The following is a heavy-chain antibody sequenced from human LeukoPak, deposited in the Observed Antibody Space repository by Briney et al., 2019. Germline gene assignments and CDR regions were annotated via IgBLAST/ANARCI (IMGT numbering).Heavy chain of an antibody. CDR2: IYSSGIT. J-gene: IGHJ5*02. D-gene: IGHD3-16*02. V-gene: IGHV4-4*07. CDR3: ARGGVRWFDP. Sequence: SATLSLTCTVSGGSISSYYWSWIRQPAGKGLEWIGHIYSSGITNYNSSLKSRVTISVDTSKNQFSLKLSSVTAADTAVYYCARGGVRWFDPWGQGTLVTVSS. CDR1: GGSISSYY.